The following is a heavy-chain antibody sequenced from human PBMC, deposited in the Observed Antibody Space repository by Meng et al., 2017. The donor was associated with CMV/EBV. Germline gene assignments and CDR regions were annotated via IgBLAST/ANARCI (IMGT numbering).Heavy chain of an antibody. CDR1: GFTFSSYE. CDR3: ARDLHTYDVWSDYRIYYYYYYGMDV. CDR2: ISSSGSTI. Sequence: GESLKISCAASGFTFSSYEMNWVRQAPGKGLEWVSYISSSGSTIYYADSVKGRFTISRDNAKNSLYLQMNSLRAEDTAVYYCARDLHTYDVWSDYRIYYYYYYGMDVWGQGTTVTVSS. J-gene: IGHJ6*02. D-gene: IGHD3-3*01. V-gene: IGHV3-48*03.